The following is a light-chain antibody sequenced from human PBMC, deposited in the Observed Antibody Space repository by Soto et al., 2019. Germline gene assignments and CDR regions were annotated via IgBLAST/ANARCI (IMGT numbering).Light chain of an antibody. CDR2: AAS. V-gene: IGKV1-39*01. CDR3: QPSYTTPVYS. J-gene: IGKJ2*01. CDR1: QNIIFY. Sequence: DIEMAQSPSSLSASLVDRVTMSCRASQNIIFYLNWYKHKPGKAPKLLIYAASNLQRGVPSRFSGSGSGKDFTLTISSLQPEDFATYFCQPSYTTPVYSFGQGTKVDI.